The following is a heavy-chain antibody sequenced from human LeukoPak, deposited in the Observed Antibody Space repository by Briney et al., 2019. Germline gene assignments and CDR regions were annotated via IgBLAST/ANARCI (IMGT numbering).Heavy chain of an antibody. D-gene: IGHD3-22*01. Sequence: PSETLSLTCTVSGCSISSYYWSWIRQPPGKGLEWIGYIYYSGSTNYNPSLKSRVTISVDTSKNQFSLKLSSVTAADTAVYYCARDMGDSSGYPAGSDPWGQGTLVTVSS. CDR1: GCSISSYY. V-gene: IGHV4-59*01. CDR3: ARDMGDSSGYPAGSDP. CDR2: IYYSGST. J-gene: IGHJ5*02.